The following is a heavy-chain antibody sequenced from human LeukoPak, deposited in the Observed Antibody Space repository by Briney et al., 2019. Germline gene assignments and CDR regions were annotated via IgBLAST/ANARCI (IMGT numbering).Heavy chain of an antibody. CDR1: GFTFSGYY. Sequence: GGSLRLSCAASGFTFSGYYMSWIRQAPGKGLEWVSYISSSSSYTNYADSVKGRFTISRDNAKNSLYLQMNSLRAEDTAVYYCARFMVRDKLDYWGQGTLVTVSS. V-gene: IGHV3-11*06. D-gene: IGHD3-10*01. CDR3: ARFMVRDKLDY. J-gene: IGHJ4*02. CDR2: ISSSSSYT.